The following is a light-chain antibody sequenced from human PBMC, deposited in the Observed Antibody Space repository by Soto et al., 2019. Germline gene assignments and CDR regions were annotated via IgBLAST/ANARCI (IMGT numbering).Light chain of an antibody. CDR3: CSYAGSGIVI. V-gene: IGLV2-23*02. Sequence: QSVLTQPASVSGSPEQSITISCTGTSSDVGSYNLVSWYQQHPGKVPKLMIYEVSKRPSGVSNRFSGSKFGNTASLTISGLQAEDEPDYYCCSYAGSGIVIFGGGTKLTVL. CDR1: SSDVGSYNL. J-gene: IGLJ2*01. CDR2: EVS.